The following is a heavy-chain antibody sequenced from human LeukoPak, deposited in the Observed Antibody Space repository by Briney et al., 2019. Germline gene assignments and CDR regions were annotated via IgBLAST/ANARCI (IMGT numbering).Heavy chain of an antibody. D-gene: IGHD3-10*01. CDR2: ISSSGGNT. Sequence: GGTLRLSCAASGFTFSTYGMSWVRQAPGKGLEWVSAISSSGGNTYYADSVKGRFTTSRDNSKNTLYLQMNNLSAEDTAVYYCAKGKRDYYGSGTYPSLYYFDYWGQGTLVTVSS. CDR3: AKGKRDYYGSGTYPSLYYFDY. CDR1: GFTFSTYG. J-gene: IGHJ4*02. V-gene: IGHV3-23*01.